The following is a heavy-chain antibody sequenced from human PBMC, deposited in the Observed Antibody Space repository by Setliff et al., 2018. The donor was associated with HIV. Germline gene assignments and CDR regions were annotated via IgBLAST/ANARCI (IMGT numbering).Heavy chain of an antibody. J-gene: IGHJ3*02. D-gene: IGHD7-27*01. Sequence: GSLRLSCAGSGFNFKNAWMSWVRQAPGKGLEWVGRIKSRVDGETTAYAAPLKGRFTISRDDSKNTLYLQMDSLSTEDTAVYYCILLGMHGALNIWGQGTMVTVS. CDR3: ILLGMHGALNI. CDR2: IKSRVDGETT. CDR1: GFNFKNAW. V-gene: IGHV3-15*01.